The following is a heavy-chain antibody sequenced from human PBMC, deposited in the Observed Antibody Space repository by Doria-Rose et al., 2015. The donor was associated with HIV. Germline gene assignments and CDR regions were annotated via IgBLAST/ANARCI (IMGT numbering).Heavy chain of an antibody. CDR3: ARIKSSRWYHKYYFDF. Sequence: QVQLVQSGPVLVKPIETLTLTCTVSGVSLSSPGMGVSWIRQPPGKALEWLANIFSDDERSYKTSLKSRLTISRGTSKSQVVLTMTDMDPADTATYYCARIKSSRWYHKYYFDFWGQGTLVIVSA. CDR2: IFSDDER. V-gene: IGHV2-26*01. J-gene: IGHJ4*02. D-gene: IGHD6-13*01. CDR1: GVSLSSPGMG.